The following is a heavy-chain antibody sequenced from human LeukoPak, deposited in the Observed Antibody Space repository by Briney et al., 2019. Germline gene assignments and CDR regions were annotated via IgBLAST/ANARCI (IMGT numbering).Heavy chain of an antibody. J-gene: IGHJ4*02. CDR3: ATYSSGWSLDY. V-gene: IGHV3-7*02. CDR1: GFTFSSYW. Sequence: GGSLRLSCVASGFTFSSYWMTWVRQAPGKGLEWVANIKQDGSEKYYVDSVKGRFTISRDNSKNSLYLQMSSLRAEDTAVYYCATYSSGWSLDYWGQGTLVTVSS. CDR2: IKQDGSEK. D-gene: IGHD6-19*01.